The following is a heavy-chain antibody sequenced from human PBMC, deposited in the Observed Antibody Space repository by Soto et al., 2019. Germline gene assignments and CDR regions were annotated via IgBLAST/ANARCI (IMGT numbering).Heavy chain of an antibody. CDR2: IWHDGKNY. CDR3: ARDPGQNEAMYH. V-gene: IGHV3-33*01. Sequence: QVQLVESGGGVVQPGTSLRLSCAASGFIFKNYGMQWVRQAPGKGLEWVAVIWHDGKNYDYADSVKGRFTVSRDNGKNILYLQMNSLRAEDTALYFCARDPGQNEAMYHWGQGTLVSVSS. J-gene: IGHJ5*02. CDR1: GFIFKNYG. D-gene: IGHD1-1*01.